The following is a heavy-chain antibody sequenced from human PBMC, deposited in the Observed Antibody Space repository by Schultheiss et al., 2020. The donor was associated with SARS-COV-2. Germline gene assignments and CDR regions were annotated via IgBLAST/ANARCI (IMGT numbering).Heavy chain of an antibody. Sequence: GGSLRLSCAASGFTFSSYSMNWVRQAPGKGLEWVSSISSSSSYIYYADSVKGRFTISRDNAKNSLYLQMNSLRAEDTAVYYCASGYDSSGYDRDFDYWGQGTLVTVSS. D-gene: IGHD3-22*01. J-gene: IGHJ4*02. CDR1: GFTFSSYS. V-gene: IGHV3-21*01. CDR3: ASGYDSSGYDRDFDY. CDR2: ISSSSSYI.